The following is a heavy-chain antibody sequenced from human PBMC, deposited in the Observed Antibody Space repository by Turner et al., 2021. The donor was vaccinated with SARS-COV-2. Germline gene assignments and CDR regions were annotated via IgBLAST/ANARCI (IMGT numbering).Heavy chain of an antibody. CDR3: ARGTYYYDSSVYSGTNWFDP. J-gene: IGHJ5*02. CDR2: ISSSSSYI. Sequence: EVQLVESGGGLVKPGGSLRPSCAASGFTCSSYTMYWVRQAPGKGLEWVSSISSSSSYIYYADSVKGRFTISRDNAKNSLYLQMNSLRAEDTAVYYCARGTYYYDSSVYSGTNWFDPWGQGTLVTVSS. CDR1: GFTCSSYT. V-gene: IGHV3-21*01. D-gene: IGHD3-22*01.